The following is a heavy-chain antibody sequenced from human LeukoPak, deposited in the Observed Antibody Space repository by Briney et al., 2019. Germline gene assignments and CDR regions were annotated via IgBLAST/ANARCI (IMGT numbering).Heavy chain of an antibody. D-gene: IGHD6-13*01. CDR3: ARHGSIATGAFTH. CDR1: GGSISSSSYD. CDR2: IYYSGST. V-gene: IGHV4-39*01. Sequence: SETLSLTCTVSGGSISSSSYDWGWIRQPPGKGLEWIGSIYYSGSTYYNPSLKSRVTISVDTSKNQFSLKLGSVTAADTAVYYCARHGSIATGAFTHWGQGTLVTVSS. J-gene: IGHJ4*02.